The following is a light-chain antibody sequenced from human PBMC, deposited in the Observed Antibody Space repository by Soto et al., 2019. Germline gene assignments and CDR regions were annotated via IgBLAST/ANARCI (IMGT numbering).Light chain of an antibody. Sequence: GDRVTITCRASQIISTWLAWYRQKPGKAPKVLIYDASSLESGVPSRFSGSGSGTEFTLTISSLQPDDFATYYCQQYNSYWTFGQGTKVDIK. J-gene: IGKJ1*01. CDR1: QIISTW. CDR3: QQYNSYWT. CDR2: DAS. V-gene: IGKV1-5*01.